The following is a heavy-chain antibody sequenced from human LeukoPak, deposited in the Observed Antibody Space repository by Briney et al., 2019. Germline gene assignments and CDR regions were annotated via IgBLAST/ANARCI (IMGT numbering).Heavy chain of an antibody. CDR1: GGSISSYY. CDR2: IYYSGIT. V-gene: IGHV4-59*01. D-gene: IGHD3-16*01. Sequence: SETLSLTCTVSGGSISSYYWSWVRQPPDKGLEWIGYIYYSGITNYNPSLKSRVTISVDTSKNQFSLKLSSVTAADTAVYYCARANRGTEYFLHWGQGTLVTVSS. CDR3: ARANRGTEYFLH. J-gene: IGHJ1*01.